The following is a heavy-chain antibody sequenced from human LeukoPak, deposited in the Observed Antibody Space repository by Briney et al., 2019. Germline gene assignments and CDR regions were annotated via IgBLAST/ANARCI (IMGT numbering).Heavy chain of an antibody. D-gene: IGHD3-22*01. CDR2: INHSGST. Sequence: SETLSLTCAVYGGSFSGYYWSWIRQPPGKGLEWIGEINHSGSTNYNPSLKSRVTISVDTSKNQFSLKLSSVTAADTAVYYCARHYYDSREVSLDYWGQGTLVTVSS. V-gene: IGHV4-34*01. CDR1: GGSFSGYY. CDR3: ARHYYDSREVSLDY. J-gene: IGHJ4*02.